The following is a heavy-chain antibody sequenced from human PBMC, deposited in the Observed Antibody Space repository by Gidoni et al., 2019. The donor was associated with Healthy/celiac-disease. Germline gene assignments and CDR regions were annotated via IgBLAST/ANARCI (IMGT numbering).Heavy chain of an antibody. D-gene: IGHD2-2*01. CDR3: ARGYRYCSSTSCYDYFDY. CDR2: IYTSGST. Sequence: QVQLQESGPGLVKPSETLSLTCTVSGGSISSYYWSWIRQPAGKGLEWFGRIYTSGSTNYNPSLKSRVTRSVDTSKNQFALKLSSVTAADTAVYYCARGYRYCSSTSCYDYFDYWGQGTLVTVSS. V-gene: IGHV4-4*07. J-gene: IGHJ4*02. CDR1: GGSISSYY.